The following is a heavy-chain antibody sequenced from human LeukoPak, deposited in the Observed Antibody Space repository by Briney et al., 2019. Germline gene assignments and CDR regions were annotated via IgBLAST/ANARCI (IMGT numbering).Heavy chain of an antibody. CDR2: ISSSSSYI. D-gene: IGHD3-3*01. Sequence: GGSLRLSCAASGFTFSSYSMNWVRQAPGKGLEWVSSISSSSSYIYYADSVKGRFTISRDNAKNSLYLQMNSLRAEDTAVYYCAKSDRANYDFWSGYYSVYEYYFDYWGQGTLVTVSS. J-gene: IGHJ4*02. V-gene: IGHV3-21*04. CDR3: AKSDRANYDFWSGYYSVYEYYFDY. CDR1: GFTFSSYS.